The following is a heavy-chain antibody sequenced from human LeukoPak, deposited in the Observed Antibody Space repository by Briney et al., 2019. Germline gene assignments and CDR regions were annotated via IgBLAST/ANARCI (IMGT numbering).Heavy chain of an antibody. CDR2: IYYSGST. Sequence: SETLSLTCTVSGGSISSGGYYWSWIRQHPGKGLEWIGYIYYSGSTYYNPSLKSRVTISVDTSKNQFSLKLSPVTAADTAVYYCARDKLNCSGGSCYLYSQYFDLWGRGTLVTVSS. CDR1: GGSISSGGYY. J-gene: IGHJ2*01. D-gene: IGHD2-15*01. V-gene: IGHV4-31*03. CDR3: ARDKLNCSGGSCYLYSQYFDL.